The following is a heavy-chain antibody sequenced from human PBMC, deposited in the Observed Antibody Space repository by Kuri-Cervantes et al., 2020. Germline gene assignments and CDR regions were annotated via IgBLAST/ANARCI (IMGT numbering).Heavy chain of an antibody. V-gene: IGHV4-30-2*01. CDR1: GGSISSRDYY. Sequence: SETLSLTCTVSGGSISSRDYYWSWIRQPPGKGLEWIGYIYHSGSTYYNPSLKSRVTISVDRSKNQFSLKLSSVTAADTAVYYCARAAEGGQLLDYWGQGTLVTVSS. J-gene: IGHJ4*02. CDR3: ARAAEGGQLLDY. CDR2: IYHSGST. D-gene: IGHD2-2*01.